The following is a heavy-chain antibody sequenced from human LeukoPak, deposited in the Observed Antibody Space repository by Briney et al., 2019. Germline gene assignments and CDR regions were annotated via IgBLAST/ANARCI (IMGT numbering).Heavy chain of an antibody. CDR1: GFTFSSYE. V-gene: IGHV3-48*03. CDR2: ISSSGSTI. Sequence: GGSLRLSCAASGFTFSSYEMNWVRQAPGKGLEWVSYISSSGSTIYYADSVKGRFTISRDNAKNSLHLQMNSLRADDTAVYYCARGHSDYGAAALGFDPWGQGTLVTVSS. D-gene: IGHD6-13*01. CDR3: ARGHSDYGAAALGFDP. J-gene: IGHJ5*02.